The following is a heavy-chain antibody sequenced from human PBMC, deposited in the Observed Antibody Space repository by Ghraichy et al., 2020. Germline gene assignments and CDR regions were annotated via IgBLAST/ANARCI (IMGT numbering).Heavy chain of an antibody. CDR3: ARDGEAYSSSSCIDY. CDR2: INSDGSST. V-gene: IGHV3-74*01. CDR1: GFTFSSYW. Sequence: GGSLRLSCAASGFTFSSYWMHWVRQAPGKGLVWVSRINSDGSSTSYADSVKGRFTISRDNAKNTLYLQMNSLRAEDTAVYYCARDGEAYSSSSCIDYWGQGTLVTVSS. D-gene: IGHD6-6*01. J-gene: IGHJ4*02.